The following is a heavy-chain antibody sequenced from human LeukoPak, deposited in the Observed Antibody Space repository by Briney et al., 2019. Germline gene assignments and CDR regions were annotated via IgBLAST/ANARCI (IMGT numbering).Heavy chain of an antibody. Sequence: SETLSLTCTVSGGSISSYYWSWIRQPPGKGLEWIGCIYTSGSTNYNPSLKSRVTISLDTSKNQFSLKINSVTAADTAVYYCAREKAALGPPFDYWGQGTLVTVSS. CDR1: GGSISSYY. J-gene: IGHJ4*02. V-gene: IGHV4-4*08. CDR2: IYTSGST. CDR3: AREKAALGPPFDY.